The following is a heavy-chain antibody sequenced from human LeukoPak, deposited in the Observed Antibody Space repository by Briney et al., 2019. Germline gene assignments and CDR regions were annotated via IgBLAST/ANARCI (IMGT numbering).Heavy chain of an antibody. Sequence: TSQTLSRTCTVSGGSISSGDCYWRWIRQPPGKGLEWIGYIYYSGSTYYNPSLKSRVTISVDTSKNQFSLKLSSVTAADTAVYYCATVDTAMVTRDDWGQGTLVTVSS. CDR3: ATVDTAMVTRDD. CDR2: IYYSGST. J-gene: IGHJ4*01. V-gene: IGHV4-30-4*08. CDR1: GGSISSGDCY. D-gene: IGHD5-18*01.